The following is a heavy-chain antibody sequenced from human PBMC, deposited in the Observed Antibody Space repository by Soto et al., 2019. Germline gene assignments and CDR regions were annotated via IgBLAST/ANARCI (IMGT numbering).Heavy chain of an antibody. CDR3: ARAGSPRMDGGNSWFPFDI. D-gene: IGHD3-9*01. V-gene: IGHV3-72*01. CDR1: GFTFSDHY. Sequence: VQLVESGGDLVQPGGSLRLSCAASGFTFSDHYMDWVRQAPGKGLEWVGRIRNKANSYSTEYAASVRGRFTVSRDDSKKSVDLQMNSLKIEDTAVYYCARAGSPRMDGGNSWFPFDIWGQGTMVTVSP. J-gene: IGHJ3*02. CDR2: IRNKANSYST.